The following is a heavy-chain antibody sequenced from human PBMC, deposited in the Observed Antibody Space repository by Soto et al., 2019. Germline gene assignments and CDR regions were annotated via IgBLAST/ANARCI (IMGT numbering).Heavy chain of an antibody. V-gene: IGHV1-3*01. D-gene: IGHD3-10*01. CDR1: GYTFTNYA. CDR3: ARDRGDAYNHFDY. J-gene: IGHJ4*02. Sequence: ASVKVSCKASGYTFTNYAMNWVRQAPGQRLEWMGWINAGNGNTKYSQKFQGRVTITRDTSASTAYMDLSSLRSEDTAVYYCARDRGDAYNHFDYWGQGNLVTVSS. CDR2: INAGNGNT.